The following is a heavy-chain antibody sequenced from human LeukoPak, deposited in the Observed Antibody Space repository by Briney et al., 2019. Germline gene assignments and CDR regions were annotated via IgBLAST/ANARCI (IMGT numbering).Heavy chain of an antibody. CDR2: MNPNSGNT. CDR1: GFTFTTDD. V-gene: IGHV1-8*01. D-gene: IGHD3-10*01. CDR3: ARRITMVRGGSWFDP. Sequence: ASVKVSCKASGFTFTTDDINWVRQATGQGLEWMGWMNPNSGNTGYAQKFQGRVTTTRNTSISTAYMELSSLRSEDTAVYYCARRITMVRGGSWFDPWGQGTLVTVSS. J-gene: IGHJ5*02.